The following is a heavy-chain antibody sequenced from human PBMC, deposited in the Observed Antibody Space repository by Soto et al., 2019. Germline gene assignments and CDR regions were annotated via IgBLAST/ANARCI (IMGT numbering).Heavy chain of an antibody. Sequence: QVQLLESGPGLVKPSETLSLTFTVSGGSSSSDYWSWIRQPPGKGLEAIGHFYYIRGTNYNPSLKSRVTRSVDTYKNHSARNLSPVTAAESAVYYCASHRRSTPGSYQHYNIPCDYWGQATLVTVSS. J-gene: IGHJ4*02. CDR1: GGSSSSDY. CDR3: ASHRRSTPGSYQHYNIPCDY. CDR2: FYYIRGT. V-gene: IGHV4-59*01. D-gene: IGHD1-26*01.